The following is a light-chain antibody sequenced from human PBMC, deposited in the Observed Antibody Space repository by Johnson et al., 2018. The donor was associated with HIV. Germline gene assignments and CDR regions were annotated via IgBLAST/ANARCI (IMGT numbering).Light chain of an antibody. J-gene: IGLJ1*01. CDR2: DNN. CDR3: GTWDSSLTSYV. Sequence: QSVLTQPPSVSAAPGQMVTISCSGSNSNIGNNYVSWYQQLPGTAPKLLIYDNNKRPSGIPGRFSGSKSGPSATLGITGLQTGDEADYYCGTWDSSLTSYVFGAGTKVTVL. V-gene: IGLV1-51*01. CDR1: NSNIGNNY.